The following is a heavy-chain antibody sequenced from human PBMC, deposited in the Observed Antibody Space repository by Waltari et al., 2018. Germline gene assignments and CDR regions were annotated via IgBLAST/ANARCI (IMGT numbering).Heavy chain of an antibody. D-gene: IGHD1-26*01. CDR1: GGSFSGYY. CDR3: ARKSGSQYYFDY. J-gene: IGHJ4*02. Sequence: QVQLQQWGAGLLKPSETLSLTCAVYGGSFSGYYWSWIRQPPGKGLEWIGEINHSGRTNYNPSLKSRVTISVDTSKNQFSLKLSSVTAADTAVYYCARKSGSQYYFDYWGQGTLVTVSS. CDR2: INHSGRT. V-gene: IGHV4-34*01.